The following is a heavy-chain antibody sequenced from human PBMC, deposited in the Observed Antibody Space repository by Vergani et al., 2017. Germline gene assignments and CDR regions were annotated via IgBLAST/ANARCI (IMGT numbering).Heavy chain of an antibody. CDR2: IYYSGST. CDR3: ARVGGDYTLYYYYYYMDV. V-gene: IGHV4-59*01. J-gene: IGHJ6*03. Sequence: QVQLQESGPGLVKPSETLSLTCTVSGGSISSYYWSWIRQPPGKGLECIGYIYYSGSTNYNPSLKSRVTISVDTSKNQFSLKLSAVTAADTAVYYCARVGGDYTLYYYYYYMDVWGKGTTVTVSS. CDR1: GGSISSYY. D-gene: IGHD4-17*01.